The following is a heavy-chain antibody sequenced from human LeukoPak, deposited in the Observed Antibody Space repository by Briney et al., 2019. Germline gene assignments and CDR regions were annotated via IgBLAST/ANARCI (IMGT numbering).Heavy chain of an antibody. Sequence: SETLSLTCTVYGGSFSGYYWSRIRQPPGKGLEWIGEINHSGSTNYNPSLKSRVTISVDTSKNQFSLKLSSVTAADTAVYYCARESGVYDILTFNWFDPWGQGTLVTVSS. D-gene: IGHD3-9*01. CDR2: INHSGST. J-gene: IGHJ5*02. CDR1: GGSFSGYY. CDR3: ARESGVYDILTFNWFDP. V-gene: IGHV4-34*01.